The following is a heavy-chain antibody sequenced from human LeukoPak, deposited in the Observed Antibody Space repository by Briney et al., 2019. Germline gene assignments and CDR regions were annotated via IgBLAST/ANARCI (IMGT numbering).Heavy chain of an antibody. V-gene: IGHV3-53*01. CDR1: GFTVSTNY. CDR2: LYSGSST. CDR3: ARVGDHYHWYLDL. D-gene: IGHD3-10*01. J-gene: IGHJ2*01. Sequence: PGGSLTLSCAASGFTVSTNYMNWVRQAPGKGLEWVSTLYSGSSTYYADSVKGRFTISRDDSKNTLYLQMNSLRAEDTAVYYCARVGDHYHWYLDLWGRGTHVTVSS.